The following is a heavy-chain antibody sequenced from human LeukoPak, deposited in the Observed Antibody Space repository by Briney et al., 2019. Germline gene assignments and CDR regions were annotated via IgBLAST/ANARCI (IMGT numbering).Heavy chain of an antibody. V-gene: IGHV3-23*01. CDR3: AKDRFCSSTNCPYDQ. D-gene: IGHD2-2*01. J-gene: IGHJ5*02. CDR2: ISVSDDST. CDR1: GFASSDYT. Sequence: GGSLRLSCAASGFASSDYTMNWVRQAPGKGLEWVSGISVSDDSTYYADSVKGRFTMSRDNSNNMLYLQMNSLRAEDTAVYYCAKDRFCSSTNCPYDQWGQGTLVTVSS.